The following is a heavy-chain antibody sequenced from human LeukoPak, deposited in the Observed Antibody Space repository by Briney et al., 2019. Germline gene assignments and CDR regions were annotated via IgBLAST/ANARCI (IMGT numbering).Heavy chain of an antibody. CDR2: ISAYNGNT. Sequence: ASVKVACKASGYTFTSYGISWVRQAPGQGLEWMGWISAYNGNTNYAQKLQGRVTMTTDTSTSTAYMELRRLRSDDTAVYYCARGLTEYYYDSSGSTPPGYWGQGTLVTVSS. CDR3: ARGLTEYYYDSSGSTPPGY. CDR1: GYTFTSYG. D-gene: IGHD3-22*01. V-gene: IGHV1-18*01. J-gene: IGHJ4*02.